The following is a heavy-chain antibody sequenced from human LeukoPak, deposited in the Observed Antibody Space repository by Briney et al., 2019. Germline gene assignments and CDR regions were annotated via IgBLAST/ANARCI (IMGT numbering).Heavy chain of an antibody. D-gene: IGHD3-10*01. Sequence: GRSLRLSCAASGFTFSSSGMYWVRQAPGKGLEWVAVIPFDGSNKYYADSVKGRFTISRDNSKNTLYLQMNSLRAEDTAVYYCAKDPLNYGSGTYFDYWGQGTLVTVSS. J-gene: IGHJ4*02. CDR3: AKDPLNYGSGTYFDY. V-gene: IGHV3-30*18. CDR1: GFTFSSSG. CDR2: IPFDGSNK.